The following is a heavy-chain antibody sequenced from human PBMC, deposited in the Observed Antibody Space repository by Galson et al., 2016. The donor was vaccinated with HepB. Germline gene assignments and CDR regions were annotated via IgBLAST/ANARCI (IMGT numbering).Heavy chain of an antibody. Sequence: SLRLSCAVSGFTFSNYWMQWVRQGPGQGLVWVSRVNGDGSSTTYADSVEGRFTISRDNAQSTLYLQMNSLRAADTAVYYCARRGSYFFDYWGQGALVTVSS. V-gene: IGHV3-74*01. D-gene: IGHD1-26*01. CDR2: VNGDGSST. CDR3: ARRGSYFFDY. CDR1: GFTFSNYW. J-gene: IGHJ4*02.